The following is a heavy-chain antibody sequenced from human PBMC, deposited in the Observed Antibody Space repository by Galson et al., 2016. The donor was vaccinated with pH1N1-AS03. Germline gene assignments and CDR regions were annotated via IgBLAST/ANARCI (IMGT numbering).Heavy chain of an antibody. Sequence: SLRLSCAASGFTFSSYAMHWVCQAPGKGLEYVSAISGNGYSTYYANSVKGRFTISRDNSKSTLFLQMGSLRPEDRAVYYCARGPVSYSNYWFPPPDYWGQGTLVTVSS. CDR2: ISGNGYST. J-gene: IGHJ4*02. V-gene: IGHV3-64*01. CDR1: GFTFSSYA. CDR3: ARGPVSYSNYWFPPPDY. D-gene: IGHD6-13*01.